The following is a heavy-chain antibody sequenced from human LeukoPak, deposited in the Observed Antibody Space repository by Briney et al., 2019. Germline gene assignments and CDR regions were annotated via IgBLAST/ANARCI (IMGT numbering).Heavy chain of an antibody. V-gene: IGHV1-69*05. J-gene: IGHJ4*02. CDR2: IIPIFGTA. CDR1: GGTFSSYT. CDR3: ASSSYYDSSLGY. D-gene: IGHD3-22*01. Sequence: GASVKVSCKASGGTFSSYTISWVRQAPGQGLEWMGGIIPIFGTANYAQKFQGRVTITTDESTSTAYMELSSLRSEDTAVYYCASSSYYDSSLGYWGQGTLVTVSS.